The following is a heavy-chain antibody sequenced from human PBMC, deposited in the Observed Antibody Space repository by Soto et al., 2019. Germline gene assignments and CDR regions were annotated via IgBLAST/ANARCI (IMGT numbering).Heavy chain of an antibody. CDR3: ARARLVVEGRFDY. CDR1: GFRVSVYY. V-gene: IGHV3-11*06. J-gene: IGHJ4*02. D-gene: IGHD3-22*01. CDR2: ISSTATYT. Sequence: PAGCLRLSCAVSGFRVSVYYMNWICQAPGKGLEWLSYISSTATYTNYADSVRGRFTISRDSAKNSLYLDMNGLRAEDTAVYYCARARLVVEGRFDYWGQGTLVTVSS.